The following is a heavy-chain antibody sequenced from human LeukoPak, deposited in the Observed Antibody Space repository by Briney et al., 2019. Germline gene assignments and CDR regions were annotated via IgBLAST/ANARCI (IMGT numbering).Heavy chain of an antibody. Sequence: GGSLRLSCAASGFTFSSYGMHWVRQAPGKGLEWVSAITGTGHITYYADSVKGRFTISRDNSKNTLYLQMNSLRAEDTALYYCAKLGIDAFDIWAQGTMVTVSS. J-gene: IGHJ3*02. CDR3: AKLGIDAFDI. CDR2: ITGTGHIT. V-gene: IGHV3-23*01. CDR1: GFTFSSYG. D-gene: IGHD1-14*01.